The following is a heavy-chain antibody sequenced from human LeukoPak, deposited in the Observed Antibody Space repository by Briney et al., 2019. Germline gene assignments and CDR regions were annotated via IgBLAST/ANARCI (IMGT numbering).Heavy chain of an antibody. CDR1: GFTFSTYW. Sequence: PAGGSLRLSCAASGFTFSTYWMHWVRQAPGEGLVWVSRINSDGSSTTYADSVKGRFTISRDNAKNTLFLQMNSLRAEDMAVYYCARDRLAVMDYWGQGTLVTVSS. V-gene: IGHV3-74*01. D-gene: IGHD3-9*01. J-gene: IGHJ4*02. CDR2: INSDGSST. CDR3: ARDRLAVMDY.